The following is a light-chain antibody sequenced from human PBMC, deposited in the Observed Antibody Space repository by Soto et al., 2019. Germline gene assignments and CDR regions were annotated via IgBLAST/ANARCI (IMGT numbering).Light chain of an antibody. CDR3: QHYGSSSYT. CDR2: GAS. Sequence: EIVLTQSPGTLSLSPGEGATLSCRASQSVASSYLAWYQQKPGQAPRLLIYGASNRATGIPARFSGGGYGIYFTLTISRLEPEDFSVYYCQHYGSSSYTFGQGTKLEIK. CDR1: QSVASSY. J-gene: IGKJ2*01. V-gene: IGKV3-20*01.